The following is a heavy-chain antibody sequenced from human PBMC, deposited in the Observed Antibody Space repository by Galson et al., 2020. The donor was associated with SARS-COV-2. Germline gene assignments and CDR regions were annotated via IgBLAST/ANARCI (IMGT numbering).Heavy chain of an antibody. CDR3: ARDRDDYDSSGYYGALDY. CDR2: ISYDGSNK. Sequence: AGGSLRLSCAASGFTFSSYAMHWVRQAPGKGLEWVAVISYDGSNKYYADSVKGRFTISRDNSKNTLYLQMNSLRAEDTAVYYCARDRDDYDSSGYYGALDYWGQGTLVTVSS. J-gene: IGHJ4*02. CDR1: GFTFSSYA. D-gene: IGHD3-22*01. V-gene: IGHV3-30-3*01.